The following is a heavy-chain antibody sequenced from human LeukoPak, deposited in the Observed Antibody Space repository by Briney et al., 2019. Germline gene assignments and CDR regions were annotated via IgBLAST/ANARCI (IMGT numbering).Heavy chain of an antibody. CDR2: INTNTGNP. D-gene: IGHD3-10*01. Sequence: GASVKVSCKVSGYTFTSYAMNWVRQAPGQGLEWMGWINTNTGNPTYAQGFTGRFVFSLDTSVSTAYLQISSLKAEDTAVYYCARDPSMVRGVIYWFDPWGQGTVVTVSS. CDR1: GYTFTSYA. CDR3: ARDPSMVRGVIYWFDP. J-gene: IGHJ5*02. V-gene: IGHV7-4-1*02.